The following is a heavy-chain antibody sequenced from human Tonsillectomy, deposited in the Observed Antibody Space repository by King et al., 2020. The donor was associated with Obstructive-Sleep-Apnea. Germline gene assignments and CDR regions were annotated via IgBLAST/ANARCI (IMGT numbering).Heavy chain of an antibody. V-gene: IGHV4-31*03. Sequence: VQLQESGPGLVKPSQNLSLACTVSGGSITSGGHYWSWLRQLPGKGLEWIGHIYYSGGTYYNPSLRGRVTLSVDTSRSQFSLRLNSVTVADAAVYYCARAETAEATHFAYWGQGTRVTVSS. CDR2: IYYSGGT. J-gene: IGHJ4*02. D-gene: IGHD2-21*02. CDR1: GGSITSGGHY. CDR3: ARAETAEATHFAY.